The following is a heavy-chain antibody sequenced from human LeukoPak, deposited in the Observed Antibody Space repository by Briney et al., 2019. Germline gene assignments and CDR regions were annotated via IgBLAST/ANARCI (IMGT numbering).Heavy chain of an antibody. Sequence: ASVKVSCKASGYTFTSYGISWVRQAPGQGLEWMGWISAYNGNTNYAQKLQGRVTMTTDTSTSTAYMELRSLRSDDTAVYYCARESVLLWFGESVGLDYWGQGTLVTVSS. V-gene: IGHV1-18*01. D-gene: IGHD3-10*01. J-gene: IGHJ4*02. CDR1: GYTFTSYG. CDR3: ARESVLLWFGESVGLDY. CDR2: ISAYNGNT.